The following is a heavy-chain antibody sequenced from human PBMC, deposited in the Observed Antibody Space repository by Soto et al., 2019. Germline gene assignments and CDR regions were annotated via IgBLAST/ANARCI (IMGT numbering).Heavy chain of an antibody. CDR1: GFTFSSYS. CDR2: ISRSSSYR. V-gene: IGHV3-21*01. CDR3: ARTLRYFYWLLSYSFDI. D-gene: IGHD3-9*01. J-gene: IGHJ3*02. Sequence: EVQLVESGGGLVKPGGSLRLSCAASGFTFSSYSMNWVRQAPGKGLEWVSSISRSSSYRYYADSVKGRYTINRDNAKNSLYLQMNSLRAEDTAVYYCARTLRYFYWLLSYSFDIWCQGTMVTLSS.